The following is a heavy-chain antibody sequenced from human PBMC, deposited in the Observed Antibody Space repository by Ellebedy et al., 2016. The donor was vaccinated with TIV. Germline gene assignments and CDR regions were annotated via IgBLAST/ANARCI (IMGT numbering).Heavy chain of an antibody. V-gene: IGHV3-74*01. Sequence: GESLKISCAASGFTFSSYWMHWVRQAQGKGLVWVSRINSDGSSTSYADSVKGRFTISRDNAKNTLYLQMNSLRAEDTAVYYCAKGARKGGNWFDPWGQGTLVTVSS. CDR3: AKGARKGGNWFDP. CDR2: INSDGSST. J-gene: IGHJ5*02. CDR1: GFTFSSYW. D-gene: IGHD1-14*01.